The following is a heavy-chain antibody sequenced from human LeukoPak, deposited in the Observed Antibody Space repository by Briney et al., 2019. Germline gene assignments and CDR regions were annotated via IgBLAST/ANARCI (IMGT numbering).Heavy chain of an antibody. Sequence: ASVKVSCKASGYTFTSYGTSWVRQAPGQGLEWMGWISAYNGNTNYAQKLQGRVTMTTDTSTSTANMELRSLGSDDTAVYYCARDVGTYYDFWSGYYTRIAARLRFDYWGQGTLVTVSS. D-gene: IGHD3-3*01. V-gene: IGHV1-18*01. CDR1: GYTFTSYG. CDR2: ISAYNGNT. CDR3: ARDVGTYYDFWSGYYTRIAARLRFDY. J-gene: IGHJ4*02.